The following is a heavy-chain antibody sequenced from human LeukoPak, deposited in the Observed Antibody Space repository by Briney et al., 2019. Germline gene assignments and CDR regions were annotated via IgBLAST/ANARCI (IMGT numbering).Heavy chain of an antibody. CDR3: AKVWELPGGDAFDI. CDR1: GFTFSSYW. V-gene: IGHV3-7*03. D-gene: IGHD1-26*01. CDR2: IKQDGSEK. J-gene: IGHJ3*02. Sequence: GGSLRLSCAASGFTFSSYWMSWVRQAPGKGLEWVANIKQDGSEKYYVDSVKGRFTISRDNSKNTLYLQMNSLRAEDTAVYYCAKVWELPGGDAFDIWGQGTMVTVSS.